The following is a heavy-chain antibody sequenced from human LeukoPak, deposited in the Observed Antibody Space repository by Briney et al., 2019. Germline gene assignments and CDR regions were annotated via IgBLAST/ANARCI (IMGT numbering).Heavy chain of an antibody. J-gene: IGHJ4*02. Sequence: PSETLSLTCTVSGGSISSYYWSWIRQPPGRGLEWIAYIDYDGSAKYRPSLKSRVTISVDTSKNQFSLKLNPVIAADTAVYYCARAKKQDYVWDSHRYAGDVYFDFWGQGTLVTVSS. CDR1: GGSISSYY. D-gene: IGHD3-16*02. V-gene: IGHV4-59*01. CDR3: ARAKKQDYVWDSHRYAGDVYFDF. CDR2: IDYDGSA.